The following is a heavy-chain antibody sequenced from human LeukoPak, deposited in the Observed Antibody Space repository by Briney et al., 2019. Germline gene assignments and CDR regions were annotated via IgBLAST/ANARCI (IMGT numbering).Heavy chain of an antibody. CDR2: INYSGST. CDR1: DGSFSNYY. D-gene: IGHD4-17*01. CDR3: ARLLVGDYGDYAGLDY. Sequence: SETLSLTCAVYDGSFSNYYWSWIRQPPGKGLEWGGEINYSGSTNYNPSLKSRVTISVDTSKNQFSLKLSSLTAADTAVYYCARLLVGDYGDYAGLDYWGQGTLVTVSS. J-gene: IGHJ4*02. V-gene: IGHV4-34*01.